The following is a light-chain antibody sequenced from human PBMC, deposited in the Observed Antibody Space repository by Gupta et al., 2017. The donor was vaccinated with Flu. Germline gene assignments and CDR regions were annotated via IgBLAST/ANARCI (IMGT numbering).Light chain of an antibody. CDR3: QQYSDSPYA. CDR2: DVS. J-gene: IGKJ2*01. Sequence: EIVLTQSLRTLSLSAGERATLSCRASQSVRSNSLAWYQQKPAQPPRLLIYDVSTRATGMPDRFSGSGSETDFTLTINGLEPEDLAVYYCQQYSDSPYAFGQGTKLEI. CDR1: QSVRSNS. V-gene: IGKV3-20*01.